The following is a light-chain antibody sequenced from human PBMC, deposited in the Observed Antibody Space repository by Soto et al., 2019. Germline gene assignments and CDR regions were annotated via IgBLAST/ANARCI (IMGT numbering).Light chain of an antibody. CDR3: CSYAGSYIYV. V-gene: IGLV2-11*01. Sequence: QSVLTQPRSVSGSPGQSVTISCTGTSSDVGGYNFVSWYQHHPGKAPKVMVYDVTKRPAGVPDRFSGAKSGNTASLTISGLQADDEGDYYCCSYAGSYIYVFGTGTKLTVL. CDR2: DVT. J-gene: IGLJ1*01. CDR1: SSDVGGYNF.